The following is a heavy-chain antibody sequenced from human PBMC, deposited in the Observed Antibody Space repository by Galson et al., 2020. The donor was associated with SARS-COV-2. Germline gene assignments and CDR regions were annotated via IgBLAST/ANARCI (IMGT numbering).Heavy chain of an antibody. CDR2: IYPGDSDT. D-gene: IGHD2-2*01. CDR3: ARPKGYCSSTSCPYYFDY. CDR1: GYSFTNYW. V-gene: IGHV5-51*01. Sequence: GESLKIPCKGSGYSFTNYWLGWVRQMPGKGREWMGSIYPGDSDTRYSPSFQGQVTISADKSISTAYLQWSSLKASDTAMYYCARPKGYCSSTSCPYYFDYWGQGTLVTVSS. J-gene: IGHJ4*02.